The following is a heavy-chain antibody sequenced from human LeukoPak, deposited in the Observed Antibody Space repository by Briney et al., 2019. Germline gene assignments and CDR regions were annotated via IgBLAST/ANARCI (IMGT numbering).Heavy chain of an antibody. CDR3: ASNGWGGFGELIDY. J-gene: IGHJ4*02. CDR1: GGSISSSSYY. V-gene: IGHV4-39*01. CDR2: IYYSGST. Sequence: SETLSLTCTVSGGSISSSSYYWGWIRQPPGKGLEWIGSIYYSGSTYYNPSLKSRVTISVDTSKNQFSLKLSSVTAADTAVYYCASNGWGGFGELIDYWGQGTLVTVSS. D-gene: IGHD3-10*01.